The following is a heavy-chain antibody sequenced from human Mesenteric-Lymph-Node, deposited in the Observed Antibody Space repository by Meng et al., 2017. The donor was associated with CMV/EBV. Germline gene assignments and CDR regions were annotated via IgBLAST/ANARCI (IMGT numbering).Heavy chain of an antibody. CDR2: IYYTGIT. Sequence: SETLSLTCTVSGGSISSGGYHWSWIRQSPGKGLEWLGYIYYTGITNYNPSLESRVTISVDTSKNQFSLNLSSVTAADTAVYYCARYSSSSSYYGLDVWGQGTTVTVSS. CDR3: ARYSSSSSYYGLDV. J-gene: IGHJ6*02. V-gene: IGHV4-61*08. CDR1: GGSISSGGYH. D-gene: IGHD6-6*01.